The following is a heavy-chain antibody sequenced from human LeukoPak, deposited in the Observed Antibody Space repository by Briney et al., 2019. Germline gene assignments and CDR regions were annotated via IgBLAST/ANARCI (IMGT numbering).Heavy chain of an antibody. CDR3: ARDPRGSGSENWFDP. J-gene: IGHJ5*02. Sequence: ASVKVSCKASGYTFTSYYMHWVRQAPGQGLEWMGIINPSGGSTSYAQKFQGRVTMTRDTSTSTVYMELSSLRSEDTAVYYCARDPRGSGSENWFDPWGQGTLVTVSS. D-gene: IGHD3-10*01. V-gene: IGHV1-46*01. CDR2: INPSGGST. CDR1: GYTFTSYY.